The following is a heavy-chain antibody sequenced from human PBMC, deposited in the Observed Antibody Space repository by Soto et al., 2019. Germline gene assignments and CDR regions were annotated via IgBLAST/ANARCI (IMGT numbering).Heavy chain of an antibody. J-gene: IGHJ5*02. CDR2: IYYSGST. D-gene: IGHD2-21*02. Sequence: SETLSLTCTVSGGSISSGGYYWSWIRQHPGKGLEWIGYIYYSGSTYYNPSLKSRVTISVDTSKNQFSLKLSSVTAADTAVYYCARLPPGYGGNSWFDLWGLGSLVTSPQ. V-gene: IGHV4-31*03. CDR3: ARLPPGYGGNSWFDL. CDR1: GGSISSGGYY.